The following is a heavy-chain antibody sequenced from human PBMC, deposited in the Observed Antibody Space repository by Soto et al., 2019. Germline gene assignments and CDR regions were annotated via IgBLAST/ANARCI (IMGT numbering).Heavy chain of an antibody. Sequence: APGTLSLTCTVSGGSVSSGSYYWSWIRQPPGKGLGWIGNIYYSGSTNNNPSLRSRVSTSMDTSKAQFSLKLKSVTAADTALYFCARQRTSVVTQAYFDVWGPGSLVTASA. V-gene: IGHV4-61*01. D-gene: IGHD2-21*02. CDR2: IYYSGST. CDR3: ARQRTSVVTQAYFDV. CDR1: GGSVSSGSYY. J-gene: IGHJ4*02.